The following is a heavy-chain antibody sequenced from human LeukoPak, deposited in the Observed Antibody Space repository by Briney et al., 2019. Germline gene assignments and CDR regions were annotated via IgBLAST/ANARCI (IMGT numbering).Heavy chain of an antibody. V-gene: IGHV2-70*11. D-gene: IGHD6-19*01. CDR3: ARIRRSGWYIYFDY. CDR2: IDWDDDK. Sequence: SGPALVKPTQTLTLTCTFSGFSLSTSGMCVSWIRQPPGKALERLARIDWDDDKYYSTSLKTRLTISKDTSKNQVVLTMTNMDPVDTATYYCARIRRSGWYIYFDYWGQGTLVTVSS. CDR1: GFSLSTSGMC. J-gene: IGHJ4*02.